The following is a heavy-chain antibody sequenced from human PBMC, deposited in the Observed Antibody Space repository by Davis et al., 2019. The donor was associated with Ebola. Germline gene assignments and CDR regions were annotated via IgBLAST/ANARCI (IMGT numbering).Heavy chain of an antibody. CDR2: ISFDGRNK. J-gene: IGHJ4*02. CDR1: GFSFSGYN. Sequence: GESLKISCAASGFSFSGYNMNWVRQAPGKGLEWVAVISFDGRNKHYADSVKGRFTISIDNAKNSLYLQMNSLRAEDTAVYYCAGDFGSKYFFEYWGRGTLVTVSS. CDR3: AGDFGSKYFFEY. D-gene: IGHD3-16*01. V-gene: IGHV3-30*03.